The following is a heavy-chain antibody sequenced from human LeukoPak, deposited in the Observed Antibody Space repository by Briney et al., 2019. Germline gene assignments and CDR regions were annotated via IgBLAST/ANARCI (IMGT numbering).Heavy chain of an antibody. CDR2: ISSSSSYI. D-gene: IGHD2-21*02. J-gene: IGHJ4*02. CDR3: AQLPEGGCGGDCLNQ. V-gene: IGHV3-21*01. CDR1: GFTFSSYS. Sequence: TGGSLRLSCAASGFTFSSYSMNWVRQAPGKGLEWVSSISSSSSYIYYADSVKGRFTISRDNAKNSLYLQMNSLRAEDTAVYYCAQLPEGGCGGDCLNQWGQGTLVTVSS.